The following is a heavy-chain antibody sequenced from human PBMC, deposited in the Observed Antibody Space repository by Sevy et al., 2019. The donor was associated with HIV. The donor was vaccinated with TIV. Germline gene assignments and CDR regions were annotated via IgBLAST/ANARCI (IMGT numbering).Heavy chain of an antibody. Sequence: SETLSLTCTVSAGSISSDSYFWNWIRQPAGKGLEWIGRIHASGSTIYNPSLKSRVPLSVDKSKGQFSLRLTSVTAADSAVYFCARERGSNIVTLGLDFWGQGSLVTVSS. V-gene: IGHV4-61*02. J-gene: IGHJ4*02. CDR3: ARERGSNIVTLGLDF. D-gene: IGHD3-9*01. CDR1: AGSISSDSYF. CDR2: IHASGST.